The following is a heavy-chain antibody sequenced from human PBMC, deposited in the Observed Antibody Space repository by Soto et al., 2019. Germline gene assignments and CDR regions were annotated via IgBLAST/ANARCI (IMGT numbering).Heavy chain of an antibody. V-gene: IGHV4-31*03. CDR3: ARGGASFTGPAGY. D-gene: IGHD3-16*01. Sequence: PSETLSLTCTVSGGSISSGGYYWSWIRQHPVQGLEWIGYIFHSGSTHYNPSLKSRLTMSADTSKNQLSLRLTSVTAADTAVYYCARGGASFTGPAGYWGQGTLVTVSS. CDR2: IFHSGST. J-gene: IGHJ4*02. CDR1: GGSISSGGYY.